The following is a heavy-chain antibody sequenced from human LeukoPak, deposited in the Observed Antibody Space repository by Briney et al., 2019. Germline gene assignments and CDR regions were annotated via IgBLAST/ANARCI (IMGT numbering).Heavy chain of an antibody. D-gene: IGHD5-18*01. CDR3: ARGISGYSYGYGDY. Sequence: GASVKVSCKVSGYTFTGYDINWVRQAPGQGPEWMGWMNPNSGNTGYAQKFQGRVSMTRDTSINTAYMELSSLGSEDTAVYYCARGISGYSYGYGDYWGKGTLVTVSS. V-gene: IGHV1-8*01. CDR1: GYTFTGYD. CDR2: MNPNSGNT. J-gene: IGHJ4*02.